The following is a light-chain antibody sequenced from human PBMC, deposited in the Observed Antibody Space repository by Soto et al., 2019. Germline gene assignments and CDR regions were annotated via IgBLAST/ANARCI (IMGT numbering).Light chain of an antibody. Sequence: EIVMTQSPATLSVSPGERATLSCRASQSVSSNFAWYQQKPGQAPRLLIYGASTRATGSPARFSGSVTGTELTLPNSSRLSEDFEVYYCRQYNIWPPWTVGQGTKVEVK. CDR2: GAS. V-gene: IGKV3-15*01. CDR3: RQYNIWPPWT. CDR1: QSVSSN. J-gene: IGKJ1*01.